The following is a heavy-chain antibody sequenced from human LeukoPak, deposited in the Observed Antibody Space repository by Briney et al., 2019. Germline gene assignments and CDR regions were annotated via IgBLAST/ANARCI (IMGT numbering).Heavy chain of an antibody. D-gene: IGHD3-22*01. J-gene: IGHJ3*02. CDR3: ARTIDYYDSSGYYYGAFDI. V-gene: IGHV3-20*04. CDR2: INWNGGST. Sequence: GGSLRLSCAASGFTFDDYAMSWVRQAPGKGLEWVSRINWNGGSTSYADSVKGRFTISRDNAKNSLYLQMNSLRAEDTAVYYCARTIDYYDSSGYYYGAFDIWGQGTMVTVSS. CDR1: GFTFDDYA.